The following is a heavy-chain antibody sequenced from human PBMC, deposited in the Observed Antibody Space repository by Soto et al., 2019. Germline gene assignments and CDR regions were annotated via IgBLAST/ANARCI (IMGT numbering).Heavy chain of an antibody. J-gene: IGHJ4*02. CDR2: ISYDGSHK. CDR3: AKDPRPLIHMVRGVTDY. D-gene: IGHD3-10*01. CDR1: GFTFSSYG. Sequence: QVQLVESGGGVVQPGRSLRLSCAASGFTFSSYGMHWVRQAPGKGLEWVAVISYDGSHKYYADSVKGRFSISRDNSKNPLFQQMNSLTAQVTALYYCAKDPRPLIHMVRGVTDYWGQGTLVTVSS. V-gene: IGHV3-30*18.